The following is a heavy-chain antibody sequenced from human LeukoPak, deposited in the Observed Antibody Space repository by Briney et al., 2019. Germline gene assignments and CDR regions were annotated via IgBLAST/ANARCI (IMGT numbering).Heavy chain of an antibody. J-gene: IGHJ5*02. Sequence: QAGGSLRLSCAASGFTFSSYWMHWVRQAPGKGPVWVSRVDVHGQGTDYADSVKGRFTISRDNAKNTLSLQMNSLSAEDTAVYYCARSNYDSTTFYYHLDLWGQGTLVPVSS. CDR2: VDVHGQGT. CDR3: ARSNYDSTTFYYHLDL. V-gene: IGHV3-74*01. CDR1: GFTFSSYW. D-gene: IGHD2/OR15-2a*01.